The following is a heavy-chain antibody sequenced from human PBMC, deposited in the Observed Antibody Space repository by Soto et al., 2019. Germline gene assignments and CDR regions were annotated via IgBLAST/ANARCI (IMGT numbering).Heavy chain of an antibody. J-gene: IGHJ4*02. D-gene: IGHD6-19*01. CDR2: ISTYNGDT. V-gene: IGHV1-18*01. CDR3: ARGGSSSFGQLLVLDH. Sequence: QVQVVQSGAEVKKPGASVKVSCKGSGYTFTNYGISWVWQAPGQGLEWMGWISTYNGDTNYVQKFEDRVTMTTATPTTTASMELRRLRSDDTAVYYCARGGSSSFGQLLVLDHWGEGTLVTVST. CDR1: GYTFTNYG.